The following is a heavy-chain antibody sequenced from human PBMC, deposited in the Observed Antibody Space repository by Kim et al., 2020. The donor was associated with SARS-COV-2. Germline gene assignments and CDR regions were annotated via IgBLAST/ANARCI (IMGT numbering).Heavy chain of an antibody. V-gene: IGHV4-61*01. J-gene: IGHJ6*02. CDR1: GGSIITGSHY. CDR2: IYYNGKT. Sequence: SETLSLTCTVSGGSIITGSHYWTWIRPSPGKGLEWIGYIYYNGKTNSNPSLRSPVTISYDTSKDQFFLKLSAVTTVDTAKYYCARDGGGYSYGAVVRGRGTAVTVPS. D-gene: IGHD3-16*01. CDR3: ARDGGGYSYGAVV.